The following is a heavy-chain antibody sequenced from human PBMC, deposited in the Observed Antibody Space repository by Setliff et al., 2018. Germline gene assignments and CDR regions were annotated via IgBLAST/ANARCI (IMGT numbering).Heavy chain of an antibody. J-gene: IGHJ4*02. Sequence: SETLFLTCAVYGGSFSTYYWIWIRQPPGKGLEWIGEINHSGSTNYNPSLKSRVAISVDTSVNQFSLRLNSVTAADTAVYYCARLWISYESNTYFYPKYFDFWGQGTLVTVSS. CDR1: GGSFSTYY. D-gene: IGHD3-22*01. V-gene: IGHV4-34*01. CDR3: ARLWISYESNTYFYPKYFDF. CDR2: INHSGST.